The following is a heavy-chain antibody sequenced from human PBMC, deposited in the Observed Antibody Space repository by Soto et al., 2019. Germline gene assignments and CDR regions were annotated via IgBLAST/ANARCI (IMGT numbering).Heavy chain of an antibody. V-gene: IGHV1-18*01. Sequence: ASVKVSCKASGYTFTSYGISWVRQAPGQGLEWMGWISAYNGNTNYAQKLQGRVTMTTDTSTSTAYMELRSLRSDDTAVYYCARDLNPYYDILTGYVYYYDYWGQGTLVTDSS. D-gene: IGHD3-9*01. CDR3: ARDLNPYYDILTGYVYYYDY. CDR1: GYTFTSYG. J-gene: IGHJ4*02. CDR2: ISAYNGNT.